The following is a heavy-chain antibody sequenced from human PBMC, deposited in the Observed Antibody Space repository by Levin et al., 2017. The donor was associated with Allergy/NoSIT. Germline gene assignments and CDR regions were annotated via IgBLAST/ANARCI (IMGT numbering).Heavy chain of an antibody. CDR1: GGSISSSSYY. D-gene: IGHD1-7*01. CDR2: IYYSGST. V-gene: IGHV4-39*07. CDR3: AAEKLELLVVGFDY. Sequence: SETLSLTCTVSGGSISSSSYYWGWIRQPPGKGLEWIGSIYYSGSTYYNPSLKSRVTISVDTSKNQFSLKLSSVTAADTAVYYCAAEKLELLVVGFDYWGQGTLVTVSS. J-gene: IGHJ4*02.